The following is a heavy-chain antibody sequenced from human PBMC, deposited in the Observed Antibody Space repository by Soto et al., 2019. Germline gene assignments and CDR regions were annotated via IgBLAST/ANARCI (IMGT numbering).Heavy chain of an antibody. V-gene: IGHV1-18*01. CDR2: ISAYNGNT. D-gene: IGHD2-2*01. CDR1: GYTFTSYG. CDR3: ARGSIVVVPAARSGYYYMDV. J-gene: IGHJ6*03. Sequence: QVQLVQSGAEVKKPGASVKVSCKASGYTFTSYGISWVRQAPGQGLEWMGWISAYNGNTNYAQKLQGRVTMTTDTSTSTAYMELRSLRSDDTAVYYCARGSIVVVPAARSGYYYMDVWGKGTTVTVSS.